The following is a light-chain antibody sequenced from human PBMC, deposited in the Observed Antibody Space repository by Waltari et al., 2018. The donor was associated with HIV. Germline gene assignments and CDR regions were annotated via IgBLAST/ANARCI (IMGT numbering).Light chain of an antibody. J-gene: IGLJ2*01. CDR3: ATWTDSLSGVV. V-gene: IGLV1-47*01. CDR2: RNN. Sequence: TISCSGSSSNIGSNYVYWYQQLPGTAPKLLLYRNNQRPSGVPDRFSGSKSGTSASLAISGLRSEDEAHYYCATWTDSLSGVVFGGGTKLRVL. CDR1: SSNIGSNY.